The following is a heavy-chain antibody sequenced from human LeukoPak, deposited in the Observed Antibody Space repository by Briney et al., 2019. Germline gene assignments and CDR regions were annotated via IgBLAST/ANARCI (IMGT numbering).Heavy chain of an antibody. CDR1: GFTFSSYA. CDR2: ISGSGGST. J-gene: IGHJ4*02. D-gene: IGHD3-10*01. CDR3: ARDLVNGSGSYYLDY. Sequence: GGSLRLSCAASGFTFSSYAMSWVRQAPGKGLEWVSAISGSGGSTYYADSVKGRFAISRDISKNTLYLQMNSLRAEDTAVYYCARDLVNGSGSYYLDYWGQGTLVTVSS. V-gene: IGHV3-23*01.